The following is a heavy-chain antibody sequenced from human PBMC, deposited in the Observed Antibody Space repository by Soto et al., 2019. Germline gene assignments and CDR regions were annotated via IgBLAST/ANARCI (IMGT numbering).Heavy chain of an antibody. D-gene: IGHD6-19*01. J-gene: IGHJ5*02. CDR3: ARGRGSGWDVSNWFEP. Sequence: LSLTCTVYGGSFSGYYWSWIRQPPWKGLEWIGEINRIGSTNYNPSLKSRVTISVDTSKNQFSLKLSSVTAADTAVYYCARGRGSGWDVSNWFEPWGKGTLVTVSS. CDR1: GGSFSGYY. CDR2: INRIGST. V-gene: IGHV4-34*01.